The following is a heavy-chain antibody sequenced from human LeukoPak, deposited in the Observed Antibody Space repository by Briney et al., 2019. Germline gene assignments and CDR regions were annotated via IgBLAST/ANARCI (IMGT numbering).Heavy chain of an antibody. CDR1: GLTFSNYA. CDR3: AKGRGSGNYNWFDP. V-gene: IGHV3-23*01. D-gene: IGHD3-10*01. CDR2: ISGGGANT. J-gene: IGHJ5*02. Sequence: GGSLRLSCAASGLTFSNYAMSWVRQAPGKGLEWVSGISGGGANTDYADSVKGRFTISRDNSKNTLYLQMISLRAEDTAVYYCAKGRGSGNYNWFDPWGQGTLVTVSS.